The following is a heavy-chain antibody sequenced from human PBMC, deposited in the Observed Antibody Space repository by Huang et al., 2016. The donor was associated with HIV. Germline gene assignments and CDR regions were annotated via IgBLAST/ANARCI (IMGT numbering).Heavy chain of an antibody. J-gene: IGHJ6*02. Sequence: QLQLQESGPGLVKPSETLSLTCTVSGGSVSSSSSYWGWIRQPPGKGLEWIGSIYYSGTTDYKPSLKSRLTMSVDTSKNQLSLKLRAGTAADTAVYYCARHGGQLSPWYYGMDVWGQGTTVTASS. D-gene: IGHD3-16*01. V-gene: IGHV4-39*01. CDR3: ARHGGQLSPWYYGMDV. CDR1: GGSVSSSSSY. CDR2: IYYSGTT.